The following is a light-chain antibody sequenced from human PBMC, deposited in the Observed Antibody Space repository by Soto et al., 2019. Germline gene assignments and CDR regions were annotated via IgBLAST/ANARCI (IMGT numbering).Light chain of an antibody. Sequence: ETMMTLSTPTRFVSPREKATLSCRASQSVSILLAWYQQKPGQAPRLLIHGATTRATGIPARFSGSGSGTEFTLTISSLQSEDFAVYYCQQYNNWPRTFGQGTKVDI. J-gene: IGKJ1*01. CDR3: QQYNNWPRT. CDR1: QSVSIL. CDR2: GAT. V-gene: IGKV3-15*01.